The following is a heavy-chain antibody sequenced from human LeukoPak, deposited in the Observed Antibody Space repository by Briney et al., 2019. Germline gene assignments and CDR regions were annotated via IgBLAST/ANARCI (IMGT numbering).Heavy chain of an antibody. J-gene: IGHJ3*02. CDR2: IFYRGST. V-gene: IGHV4-39*07. D-gene: IGHD6-19*01. CDR3: AREGWQWLVHAFDI. CDR1: SGSISTSNYY. Sequence: SETLSLTCTVSSGSISTSNYYWGWVRQPPGKALEWIGNIFYRGSTNYNPSLKSRVTISVDTSKNQFFLKLSSVTAADTAVYYCAREGWQWLVHAFDIWGQGTMVTVSS.